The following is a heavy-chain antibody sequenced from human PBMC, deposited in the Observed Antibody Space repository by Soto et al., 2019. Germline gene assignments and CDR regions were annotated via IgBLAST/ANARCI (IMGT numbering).Heavy chain of an antibody. D-gene: IGHD3-22*01. J-gene: IGHJ4*02. Sequence: QVQLVQSGAEVKKPGASVKVSCKASGYTFTTYGMSWVRQAPGQGLDWMGWISTYNGNTKYAERLQGRVTMTTDTTTSTAYMGLRSLRSDDTAVYYCARGPTDYYDISGNYFLDYWGQGTLVTVSS. CDR3: ARGPTDYYDISGNYFLDY. CDR1: GYTFTTYG. V-gene: IGHV1-18*01. CDR2: ISTYNGNT.